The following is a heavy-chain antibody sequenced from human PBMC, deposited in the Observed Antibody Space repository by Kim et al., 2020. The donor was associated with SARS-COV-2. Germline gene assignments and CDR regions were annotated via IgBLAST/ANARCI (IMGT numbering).Heavy chain of an antibody. Sequence: GGSLRLSCAASGFTFSAYGMTWVRQAPGKGLEWVSAIRSSGGSTDYTDSVKGRFTISRDNSNNTLYLQMNSLRAEDTAVYYCARIKFYSSTWFGAFDIWGQGTMVTVSS. V-gene: IGHV3-23*01. CDR1: GFTFSAYG. CDR3: ARIKFYSSTWFGAFDI. CDR2: IRSSGGST. D-gene: IGHD6-13*01. J-gene: IGHJ3*02.